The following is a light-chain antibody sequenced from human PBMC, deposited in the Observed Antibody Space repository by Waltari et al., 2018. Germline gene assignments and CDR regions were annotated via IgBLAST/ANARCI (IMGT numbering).Light chain of an antibody. J-gene: IGKJ1*01. CDR3: MQALQTPWA. CDR2: LGS. V-gene: IGKV2-28*01. CDR1: QSLLHSNGYTY. Sequence: DIVMTQSPLSLPVTPGEPASISCRSSQSLLHSNGYTYLDWYLQTPGQSPQLLIYLGSNRASGVPARFSGSGSGTDFTLKISRVEAEDVGVYYCMQALQTPWAFGQGTKVEIK.